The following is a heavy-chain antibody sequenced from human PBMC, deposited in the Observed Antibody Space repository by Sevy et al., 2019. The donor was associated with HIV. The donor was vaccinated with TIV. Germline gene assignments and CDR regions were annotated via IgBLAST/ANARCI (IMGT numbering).Heavy chain of an antibody. Sequence: ASVKVSCKASGGTFSSYAINWVPQAPGQGLEWMGGIIPIFGTANYAQKFQGRVTTTADESTSTAYMELSSLRSEDTAVYYCARSFDSEGAFDVWGQWTMVTVSS. V-gene: IGHV1-69*13. J-gene: IGHJ3*01. CDR3: ARSFDSEGAFDV. CDR1: GGTFSSYA. CDR2: IIPIFGTA.